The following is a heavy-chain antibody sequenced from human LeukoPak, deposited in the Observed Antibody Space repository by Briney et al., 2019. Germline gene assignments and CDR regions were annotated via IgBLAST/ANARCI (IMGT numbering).Heavy chain of an antibody. Sequence: PGGSLRLSCAASGFTFSSYATSWVRQAPGKGLEWVSAISGSGGSTYYADSVKGRFTISRDNSKNTLYLQMNSLRAEDTAVYYCAKDIVAAGLFFDYWGQGILVTVSS. CDR1: GFTFSSYA. J-gene: IGHJ4*02. CDR2: ISGSGGST. D-gene: IGHD6-13*01. V-gene: IGHV3-23*01. CDR3: AKDIVAAGLFFDY.